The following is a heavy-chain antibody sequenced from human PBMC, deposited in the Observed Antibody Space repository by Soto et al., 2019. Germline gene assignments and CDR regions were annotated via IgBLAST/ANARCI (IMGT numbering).Heavy chain of an antibody. D-gene: IGHD6-19*01. CDR2: ISAYNGNT. CDR1: GYTFTSYG. Sequence: QVQLVQSGAEVKKPGASVKVSCKASGYTFTSYGISWVRQAPGQGLEWMGWISAYNGNTNYAQKLQGRVTMTTDTATSTAHMELRSLRSDDTAVYYCAGELQLQWLVPGGYFQHWGQGTLVTVSS. J-gene: IGHJ1*01. V-gene: IGHV1-18*01. CDR3: AGELQLQWLVPGGYFQH.